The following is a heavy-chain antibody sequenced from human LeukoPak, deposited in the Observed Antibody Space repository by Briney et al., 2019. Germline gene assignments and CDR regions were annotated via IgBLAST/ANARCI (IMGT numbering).Heavy chain of an antibody. D-gene: IGHD3-9*01. CDR3: ARDLYYDILTGYYGDYYYMDV. CDR1: GGSISSYY. CDR2: IYYSGST. J-gene: IGHJ6*03. V-gene: IGHV4-59*01. Sequence: KPSETLSLTCTVSGGSISSYYWSWIRQPPGKGLEWIGYIYYSGSTNYNPSLKSRVTISVDTSKNQFSLKLSSVTAADTAVYYCARDLYYDILTGYYGDYYYMDVWGKGTTVTVSS.